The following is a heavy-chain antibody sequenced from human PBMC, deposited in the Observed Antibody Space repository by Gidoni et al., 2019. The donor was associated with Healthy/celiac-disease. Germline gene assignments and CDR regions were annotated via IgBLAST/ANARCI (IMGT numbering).Heavy chain of an antibody. CDR1: GGSISSGGYY. V-gene: IGHV4-31*03. D-gene: IGHD6-19*01. Sequence: QVQLQESGPGLVQPSQTLSLTCTVSGGSISSGGYYWSWIRPHPGKGLEWIGYIYYSGSTYYNPSLKSRVTISVDTSKNQFSLKLSSVTAADTAVYYCASSNLLKYSSGWYFAFDIWGQGTMVTVSS. CDR2: IYYSGST. CDR3: ASSNLLKYSSGWYFAFDI. J-gene: IGHJ3*02.